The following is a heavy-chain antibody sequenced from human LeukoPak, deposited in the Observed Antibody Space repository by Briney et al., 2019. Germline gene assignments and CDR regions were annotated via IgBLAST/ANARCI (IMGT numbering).Heavy chain of an antibody. CDR2: ISWDGGST. V-gene: IGHV3-43*01. CDR3: ARDGLLYYDSSGYYSPYYFDS. D-gene: IGHD3-22*01. Sequence: GGSLRLSCAASGFTFDDYTMHWVRQAPGNGLEWVSLISWDGGSTYYADSVKGRSTVSRDNSKNSLYLQMNSLRTEDTALYYCARDGLLYYDSSGYYSPYYFDSWGQGTLVTVSS. J-gene: IGHJ4*02. CDR1: GFTFDDYT.